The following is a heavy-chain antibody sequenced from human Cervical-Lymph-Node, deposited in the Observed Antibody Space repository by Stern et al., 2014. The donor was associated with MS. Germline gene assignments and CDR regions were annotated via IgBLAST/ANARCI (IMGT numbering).Heavy chain of an antibody. J-gene: IGHJ2*01. CDR2: IYPGDSDT. CDR1: GYSFSNFW. Sequence: VQLVESGAEVKKPGESLKISCKGSGYSFSNFWIGWVRQMPGTGLEWMGIIYPGDSDTKSSPSFLGPVTISAVKAISSAYLQWSSLKASDTAIYYCAKTLSGGSRYFDLWGRGTLVTVSS. D-gene: IGHD3-16*01. V-gene: IGHV5-51*03. CDR3: AKTLSGGSRYFDL.